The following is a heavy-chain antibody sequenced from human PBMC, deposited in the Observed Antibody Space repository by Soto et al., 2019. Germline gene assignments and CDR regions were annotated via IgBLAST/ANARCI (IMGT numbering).Heavy chain of an antibody. Sequence: SVKVSCKASGGTFSSYAISWVRQAPGQGLESMGGIIPIFGTAKYAQKFQGRVTITADKSTSTAYMELSSLRSEDTAVYSWASGVGDYAYYYYGMDVWGQGTTVTVSS. D-gene: IGHD4-17*01. CDR2: IIPIFGTA. J-gene: IGHJ6*02. CDR3: ASGVGDYAYYYYGMDV. V-gene: IGHV1-69*06. CDR1: GGTFSSYA.